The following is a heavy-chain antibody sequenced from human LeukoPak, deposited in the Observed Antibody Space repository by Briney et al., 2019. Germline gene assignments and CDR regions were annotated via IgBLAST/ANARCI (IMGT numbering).Heavy chain of an antibody. D-gene: IGHD3-3*01. V-gene: IGHV3-30*04. CDR1: GFNFVNYA. CDR2: ISYDGSFQ. Sequence: GGSLRLSCAASGFNFVNYAMHWVRQAQGKGLDWVALISYDGSFQSYADSVKGRFTISRDSSTNTVSLQMNSLRDEDTAMYYCAREIRGYYAAYWGQGILVTVSS. CDR3: AREIRGYYAAY. J-gene: IGHJ4*02.